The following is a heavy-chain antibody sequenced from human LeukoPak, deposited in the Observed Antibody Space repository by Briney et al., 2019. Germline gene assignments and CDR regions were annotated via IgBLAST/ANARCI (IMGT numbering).Heavy chain of an antibody. Sequence: PGGSLRLSCAASGFTFSSYAMSWVRQAPGKGLEWVSYISSSSSTIYYADSVKGRFTISRDNAKNSLYLQMNSLRAEDTAVYYCARDGTYCSSTSCYTGMDYWGQGTLVTVSS. CDR2: ISSSSSTI. CDR1: GFTFSSYA. V-gene: IGHV3-48*04. D-gene: IGHD2-2*02. J-gene: IGHJ4*02. CDR3: ARDGTYCSSTSCYTGMDY.